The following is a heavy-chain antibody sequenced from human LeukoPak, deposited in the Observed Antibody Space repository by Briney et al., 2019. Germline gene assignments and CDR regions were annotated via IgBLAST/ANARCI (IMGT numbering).Heavy chain of an antibody. CDR3: ATGGGPFDY. CDR1: GGSISSSSYY. Sequence: SETLSLTCTVSGGSISSSSYYWGWIRQPPGKGLEWIGSIYYSGSTYYNPSLKSRVTMSLDTSKNQFFLKLSSVTAADTAVYFCATGGGPFDYWGQGILVTVSS. V-gene: IGHV4-39*07. CDR2: IYYSGST. D-gene: IGHD3-16*01. J-gene: IGHJ4*02.